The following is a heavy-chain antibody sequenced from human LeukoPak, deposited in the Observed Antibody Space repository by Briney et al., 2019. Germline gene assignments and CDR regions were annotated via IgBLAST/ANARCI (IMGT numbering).Heavy chain of an antibody. CDR1: GGSFSGYY. J-gene: IGHJ3*02. D-gene: IGHD4-23*01. CDR2: INHSGST. Sequence: PSETLSLTCAVYGGSFSGYYWSWIRQPPGKGLEWIGEINHSGSTNYNPSLKSRVTISVDTSKNQFSLKLSSVTAADTAVYYCAMPPRWSDAFDIWGQGTMVTVSS. CDR3: AMPPRWSDAFDI. V-gene: IGHV4-34*01.